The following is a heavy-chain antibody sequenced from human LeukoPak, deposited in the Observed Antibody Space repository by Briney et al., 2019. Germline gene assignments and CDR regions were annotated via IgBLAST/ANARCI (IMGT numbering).Heavy chain of an antibody. Sequence: GGCLRLSCVVSGFNFSNYWMNWVRQAPGKGLEWVANIKHDGSEKYYVDSVKGRFSISRDNAKKSLYLQMNSLRAEDTAVYYCARALSHGLDYWGQGTLVTVSS. CDR2: IKHDGSEK. V-gene: IGHV3-7*01. CDR3: ARALSHGLDY. CDR1: GFNFSNYW. J-gene: IGHJ4*02. D-gene: IGHD3-16*01.